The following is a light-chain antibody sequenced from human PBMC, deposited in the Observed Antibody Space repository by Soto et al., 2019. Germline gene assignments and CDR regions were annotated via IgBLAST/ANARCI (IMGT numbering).Light chain of an antibody. J-gene: IGLJ1*01. CDR1: SSDVGGYNY. CDR3: SSYTSSSTLV. V-gene: IGLV2-14*01. CDR2: EVS. Sequence: QSALTQPASVSGSPGQSITIYCTGTSSDVGGYNYVAWYQQHPGKAPKLMIYEVSNRPSGVSNRFSGSKSGNTASLTISGLKAEVEADYYCSSYTSSSTLVFGTGTKVTVL.